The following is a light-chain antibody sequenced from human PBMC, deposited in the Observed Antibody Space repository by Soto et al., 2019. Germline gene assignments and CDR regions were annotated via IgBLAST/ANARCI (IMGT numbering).Light chain of an antibody. J-gene: IGLJ1*01. V-gene: IGLV2-14*03. CDR2: DVS. CDR3: SSYGGSSSALSV. CDR1: SSDVGGSKY. Sequence: QSALTQPASVSGSPGQSITISCTGNSSDVGGSKYVSWYQQHPGQAPKLMIYDVSNRPSGISDRFSGSKSGYTASLTISGLQTEDEADYYCSSYGGSSSALSVFGTGTKLTVL.